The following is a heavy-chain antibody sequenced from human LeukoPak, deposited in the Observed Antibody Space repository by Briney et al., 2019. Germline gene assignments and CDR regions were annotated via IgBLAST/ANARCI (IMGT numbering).Heavy chain of an antibody. CDR3: ARVYVVTATSADYFDY. V-gene: IGHV6-1*01. Sequence: SQTPSLTCAISGDSVSSNSAAWNWIRQSPSRGLEWLGRTYYRSKWYNDYAVSVKSRITINPDTSKNQFSLQLNSVTPEDTAVYYCARVYVVTATSADYFDYWGQGTLVTVSS. CDR1: GDSVSSNSAA. J-gene: IGHJ4*02. D-gene: IGHD2-21*02. CDR2: TYYRSKWYN.